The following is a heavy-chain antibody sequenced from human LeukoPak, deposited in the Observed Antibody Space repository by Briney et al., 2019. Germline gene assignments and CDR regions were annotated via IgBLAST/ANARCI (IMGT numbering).Heavy chain of an antibody. V-gene: IGHV3-11*05. CDR3: ARGTPGTTRVTDY. D-gene: IGHD4-17*01. CDR2: IDSSRSYA. CDR1: GFTFSDYY. Sequence: KPGGSLRLSCAASGFTFSDYYMSWIRQAPGKGLEWLSYIDSSRSYANYADSVKGRFTTSRDNPKNSLYLQMNSIRAEDTAVYYCARGTPGTTRVTDYWGQGTLVTVSA. J-gene: IGHJ4*02.